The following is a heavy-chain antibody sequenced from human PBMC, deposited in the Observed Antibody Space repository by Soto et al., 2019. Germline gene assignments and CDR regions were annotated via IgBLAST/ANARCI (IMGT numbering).Heavy chain of an antibody. D-gene: IGHD2-15*01. J-gene: IGHJ6*03. Sequence: ASVKVFCKASGCTFSSYAISCVRQAPGQGLEWMGGMNPNSGNTGYAQKFQGRVTMTRNTSISTAYMELSSLRSEDTAVYYCARGGGEGVAATYYYYYYMDVWGKGTTVTVS. CDR2: MNPNSGNT. V-gene: IGHV1-8*01. CDR1: GCTFSSYA. CDR3: ARGGGEGVAATYYYYYYMDV.